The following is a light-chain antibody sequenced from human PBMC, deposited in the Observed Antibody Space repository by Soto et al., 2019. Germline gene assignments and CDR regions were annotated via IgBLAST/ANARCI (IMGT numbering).Light chain of an antibody. CDR3: SSYTISSSTDV. V-gene: IGLV2-14*03. J-gene: IGLJ1*01. CDR1: TFKN. Sequence: QSVLTQPASVSGSPGQSITISCTGTTFKNVSWYQQYPGKAPKLIIFDVANRPSGVSHRFSGSESAYTASLTISGLRADDEADYYCSSYTISSSTDVFGTGTKLTVL. CDR2: DVA.